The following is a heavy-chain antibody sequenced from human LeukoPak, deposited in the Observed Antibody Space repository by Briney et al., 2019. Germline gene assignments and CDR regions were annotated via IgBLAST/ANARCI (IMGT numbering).Heavy chain of an antibody. J-gene: IGHJ4*02. V-gene: IGHV4-39*01. CDR1: GCSISSSSYY. D-gene: IGHD3-22*01. CDR3: ASLGSYYYDSSGYYGY. CDR2: IYYSGST. Sequence: SETLSLTCTVSGCSISSSSYYWGWIRQSPGMGLEWIGSIYYSGSTYYNPSLKSRVTISVDTSKNQFSLKLSSVTAVAVAMYYCASLGSYYYDSSGYYGYLGQRTLVTVSP.